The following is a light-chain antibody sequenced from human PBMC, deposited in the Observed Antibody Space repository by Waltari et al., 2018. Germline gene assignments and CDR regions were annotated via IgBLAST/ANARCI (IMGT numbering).Light chain of an antibody. CDR2: VNSDGSH. CDR3: QTGGHGTWV. V-gene: IGLV4-69*01. CDR1: SGHSTTT. Sequence: QLVLTQSPSASASLGASVKLTCTLSSGHSTTTIACLQQQPEKGPRYLMNVNSDGSHNKGVGIPDRFSGSSSGAERYLTISSLQSEDEADYYCQTGGHGTWVFGGGTRLTVL. J-gene: IGLJ3*02.